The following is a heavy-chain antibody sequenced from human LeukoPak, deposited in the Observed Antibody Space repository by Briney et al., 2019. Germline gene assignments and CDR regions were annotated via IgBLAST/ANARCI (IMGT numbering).Heavy chain of an antibody. CDR3: ARGSAAGVGSSSWFDAF. CDR1: GYTFTGYY. Sequence: GASVKVSCKASGYTFTGYYMHWVRQAPGQGLEWMGWMNPNSGNTGYAQKFQGRVTMTRNTSISTAYMELSSLRSEDTAVYYCARGSAAGVGSSSWFDAFGGQGTLVTVSS. CDR2: MNPNSGNT. D-gene: IGHD6-13*01. V-gene: IGHV1-8*02. J-gene: IGHJ4*02.